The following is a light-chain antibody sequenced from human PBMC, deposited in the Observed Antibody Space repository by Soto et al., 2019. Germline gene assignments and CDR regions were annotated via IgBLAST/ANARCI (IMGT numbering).Light chain of an antibody. CDR3: QQRSNWTWT. J-gene: IGKJ1*01. Sequence: IVLTQSPATLSLSPGERATLSCRASQGIXGYLAWYQQRPGQSPRILXDDASNMATGIPVRLSGSGSGTDYTLPITNLESEDFAVYYCQQRSNWTWTFGQGTKVDIK. V-gene: IGKV3-11*01. CDR1: QGIXGY. CDR2: DAS.